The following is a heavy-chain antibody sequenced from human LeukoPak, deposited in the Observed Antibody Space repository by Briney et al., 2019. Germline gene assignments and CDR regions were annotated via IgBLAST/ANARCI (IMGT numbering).Heavy chain of an antibody. V-gene: IGHV2-5*02. D-gene: IGHD1-1*01. CDR3: AHAYTPSGTWGYFDN. J-gene: IGHJ4*02. CDR2: IYWDDVK. Sequence: SGPTLVKPTQTLTLTCSFSGFSLNANDVGVGWIRQPPGRALEWLAVIYWDDVKRDNPSLRSRLTITKDTSKNQVVLTMTNMDPVDTATYFCAHAYTPSGTWGYFDNWGQGTLVTVSS. CDR1: GFSLNANDVG.